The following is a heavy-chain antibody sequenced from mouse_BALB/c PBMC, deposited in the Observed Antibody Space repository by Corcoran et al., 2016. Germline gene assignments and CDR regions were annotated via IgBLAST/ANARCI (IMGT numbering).Heavy chain of an antibody. D-gene: IGHD2-4*01. V-gene: IGHV8-12*01. CDR1: GFSRSTSGMG. J-gene: IGHJ2*01. CDR2: IYCDDDK. Sequence: QVTLKESGPGILQPSQTLSLTCSFSGFSRSTSGMGLSWIRQPSGKGLEWLAHIYCDDDKRYNPSLKSRLTISKDTSSNQVFLKITSVDTADTATYYCARRAYDYSYYFDYWGQGTTLTVSS. CDR3: ARRAYDYSYYFDY.